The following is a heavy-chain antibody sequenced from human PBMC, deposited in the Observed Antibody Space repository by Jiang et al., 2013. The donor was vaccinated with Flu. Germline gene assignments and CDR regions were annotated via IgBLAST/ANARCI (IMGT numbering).Heavy chain of an antibody. CDR3: ARAARYDYGGNHGAFHI. CDR2: IKQDGSEE. V-gene: IGHV3-7*01. CDR1: GFTFSSYW. J-gene: IGHJ3*02. Sequence: VQLLESGGGLVQPGGSLRLSCAASGFTFSSYWMSWVRQAPGKGLEWVANIKQDGSEEYYVDSVKGRFTISRDNAMNSLYLQMDSLRAEDTAVYYCARAARYDYGGNHGAFHIWGQGTMVTVSS. D-gene: IGHD4-23*01.